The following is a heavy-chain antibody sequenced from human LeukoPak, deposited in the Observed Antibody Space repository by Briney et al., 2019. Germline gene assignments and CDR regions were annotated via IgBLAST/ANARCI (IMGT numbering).Heavy chain of an antibody. CDR1: GFTFSSYA. Sequence: GGTLRLSCAASGFTFSSYAMSWVRQAPGKGLEWVSAISGSGGSTYYADSVKGRFTISRDNSKNTLYLQMNSLRAEDTAVYYCAKDFYVWGSYRYTQWFDPWGQGTLVTVSS. D-gene: IGHD3-16*02. CDR3: AKDFYVWGSYRYTQWFDP. J-gene: IGHJ5*02. V-gene: IGHV3-23*01. CDR2: ISGSGGST.